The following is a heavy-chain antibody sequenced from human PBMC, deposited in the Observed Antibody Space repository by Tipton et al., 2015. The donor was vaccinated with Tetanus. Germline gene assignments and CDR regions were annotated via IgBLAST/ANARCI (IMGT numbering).Heavy chain of an antibody. J-gene: IGHJ4*02. Sequence: GSLRLSCAASGFTFSTHWMNWVRQAPGKGLEWVASIKADGSEKHYVDSLKGRFTISRDNAQNSVYLQMNSLRAEDTAVYYCARDSAWSLDYGGPGTLVTVSS. V-gene: IGHV3-7*03. D-gene: IGHD1-26*01. CDR3: ARDSAWSLDY. CDR2: IKADGSEK. CDR1: GFTFSTHW.